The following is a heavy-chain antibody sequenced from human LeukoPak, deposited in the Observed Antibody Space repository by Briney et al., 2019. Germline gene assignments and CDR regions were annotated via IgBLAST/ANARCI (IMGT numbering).Heavy chain of an antibody. J-gene: IGHJ3*02. CDR3: ARGGVASAAFDI. CDR1: AGSISSDS. CDR2: INHSGGT. Sequence: PSETLSLTCTVSAGSISSDSWNWIRQPPGQGLEWIGYINHSGGTKYNPSLESRVTISIDTSKNQFSLKLSSVTAADTAVYYCARGGVASAAFDIWGRGTMVTVSS. V-gene: IGHV4-59*12. D-gene: IGHD3-10*01.